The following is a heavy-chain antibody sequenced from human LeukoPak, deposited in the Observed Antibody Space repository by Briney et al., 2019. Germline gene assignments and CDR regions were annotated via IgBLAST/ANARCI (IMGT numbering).Heavy chain of an antibody. D-gene: IGHD6-19*01. J-gene: IGHJ5*02. Sequence: SETLSLTCTVSGGSISSSSYYWGWIRQPPGKGLEWIGSIYYSGSTYYNPSLKSRVTISVDTSKNQFSLKLSSVTAADTAVYYCARQWLVPSGFDPWSQGTLVTVSS. CDR1: GGSISSSSYY. V-gene: IGHV4-39*01. CDR3: ARQWLVPSGFDP. CDR2: IYYSGST.